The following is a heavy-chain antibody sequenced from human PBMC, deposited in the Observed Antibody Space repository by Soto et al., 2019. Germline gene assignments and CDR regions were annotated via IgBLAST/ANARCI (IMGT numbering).Heavy chain of an antibody. CDR2: INYSGSS. Sequence: QVQLQESGPGLVKPSETLSLTCTVTGGSNSRHYWSWLRQPPGEGLEWIGYINYSGSSNYNPSLQSRVTISVDTSKNQVSLKLASVTAADTAVYYCARTVSDNDAFDIWGQGTVVSVSS. D-gene: IGHD2-21*02. J-gene: IGHJ3*02. V-gene: IGHV4-59*11. CDR3: ARTVSDNDAFDI. CDR1: GGSNSRHY.